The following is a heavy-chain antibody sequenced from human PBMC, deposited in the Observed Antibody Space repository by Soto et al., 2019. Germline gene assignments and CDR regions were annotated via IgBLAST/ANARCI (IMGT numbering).Heavy chain of an antibody. V-gene: IGHV1-18*04. CDR1: GYTFTGYG. CDR2: ISAYNGDT. Sequence: QVQLVQSGAEVQKPGASVKVSCKASGYTFTGYGITWVRQAPGQGLEWMGWISAYNGDTKYAEKFQGRVSMTTDTSTSTAYMELGSLRPDDTAVYYCAREGNIAVAGTDWFDPWGQGTLGTVSS. D-gene: IGHD6-19*01. J-gene: IGHJ5*02. CDR3: AREGNIAVAGTDWFDP.